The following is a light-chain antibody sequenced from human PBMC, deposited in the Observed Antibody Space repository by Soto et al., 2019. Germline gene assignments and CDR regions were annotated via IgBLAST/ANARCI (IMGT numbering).Light chain of an antibody. CDR2: AAS. CDR1: QGISNY. CDR3: QQYTSAPLT. Sequence: DIQMTQSPSSLSASVGDRVTITCRASQGISNYLAWYQQKPGKVPKLLIYAASTLQSGVPSRFSGSGSWTDFTPTISSLQPEDVATYYCQQYTSAPLTFGPGTKVDIK. J-gene: IGKJ3*01. V-gene: IGKV1-27*01.